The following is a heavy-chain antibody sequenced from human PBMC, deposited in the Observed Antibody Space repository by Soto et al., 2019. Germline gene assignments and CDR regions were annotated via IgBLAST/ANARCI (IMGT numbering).Heavy chain of an antibody. Sequence: SVKVSCKASGGTFSSYAISWVRQAPGQGLEWMGGIIPIFGTANYAQKFKGRVTITADESTSTAYMELSSLRSEDTAVYYCARVRCSGYDPHTPSYYYYGMDDWGQGTTVTVS. J-gene: IGHJ6*02. CDR2: IIPIFGTA. V-gene: IGHV1-69*13. CDR3: ARVRCSGYDPHTPSYYYYGMDD. D-gene: IGHD5-12*01. CDR1: GGTFSSYA.